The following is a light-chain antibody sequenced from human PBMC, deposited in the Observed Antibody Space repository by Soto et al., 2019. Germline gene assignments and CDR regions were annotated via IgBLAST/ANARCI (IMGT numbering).Light chain of an antibody. Sequence: EIVLTQSPDTLSLSPGARATLSCRASQSVSSNLAWYQQKPGQAPRLLIYGASTRATGIPARFSGSGSGTEFTLTISSLQSEDFAVYYCQQYNNWPRTFGQGTKVDIK. CDR1: QSVSSN. V-gene: IGKV3-15*01. CDR3: QQYNNWPRT. CDR2: GAS. J-gene: IGKJ1*01.